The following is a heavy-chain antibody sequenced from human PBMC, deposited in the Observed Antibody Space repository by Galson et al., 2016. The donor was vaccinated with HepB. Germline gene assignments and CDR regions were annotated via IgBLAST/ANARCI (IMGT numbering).Heavy chain of an antibody. D-gene: IGHD2-15*01. CDR2: IKDDGSVE. CDR1: GFTLSTYW. Sequence: SLRLSCAASGFTLSTYWMTWVRQAPGKGLEWAANIKDDGSVENYEASVSGRFTISSDNTKSTLYLQLDSLSADDTAVYYCARHGNLRVGAALTYPLDVWGQGTVVTVSS. CDR3: ARHGNLRVGAALTYPLDV. V-gene: IGHV3-7*01. J-gene: IGHJ3*01.